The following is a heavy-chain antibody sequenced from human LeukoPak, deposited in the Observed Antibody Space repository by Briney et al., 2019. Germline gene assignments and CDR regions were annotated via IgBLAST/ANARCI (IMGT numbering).Heavy chain of an antibody. J-gene: IGHJ3*02. Sequence: GGSLRLSCEASGFTFSTYSMNWVRQAPGKGLEWVSAISGSGGSTYYADSVKGRFTISRDNSKNTLYLQMNSLRAEDTAVYYCAEDWALGAFDIWGQGTMVTVSS. CDR3: AEDWALGAFDI. V-gene: IGHV3-23*01. CDR2: ISGSGGST. D-gene: IGHD3-16*01. CDR1: GFTFSTYS.